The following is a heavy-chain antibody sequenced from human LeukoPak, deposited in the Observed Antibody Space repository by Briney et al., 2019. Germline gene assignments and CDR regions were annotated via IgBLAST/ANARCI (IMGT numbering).Heavy chain of an antibody. Sequence: PGGSLRLSCAASGFTFSSYAMSWVRQAPGKGLEWVSAVSGSGGSTYYADSVKGRFTISRDNSKNTLYLHMNSLRAEDTAVYYCAPHHSYDSSGLDDYFDYWGQGTLVTVSS. CDR2: VSGSGGST. J-gene: IGHJ4*02. D-gene: IGHD3-22*01. CDR3: APHHSYDSSGLDDYFDY. CDR1: GFTFSSYA. V-gene: IGHV3-23*01.